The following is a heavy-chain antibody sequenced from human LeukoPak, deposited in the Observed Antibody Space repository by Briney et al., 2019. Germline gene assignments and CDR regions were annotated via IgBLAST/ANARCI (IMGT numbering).Heavy chain of an antibody. CDR3: ARDHEAATARRFDY. D-gene: IGHD2-21*02. CDR1: GYTFTSYG. CDR2: INPSGGST. J-gene: IGHJ4*02. V-gene: IGHV1-46*01. Sequence: ASVKVSCKASGYTFTSYGISWVRQAPGQGLEWMGLINPSGGSTSYAEKFQGRVIMTRDMSTTTDYMELSSLRSEDTAVYYCARDHEAATARRFDYWGQGTLVTVSS.